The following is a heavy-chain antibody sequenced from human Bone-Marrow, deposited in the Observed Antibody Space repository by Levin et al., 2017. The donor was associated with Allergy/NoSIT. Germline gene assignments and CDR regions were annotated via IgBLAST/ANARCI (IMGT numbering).Heavy chain of an antibody. Sequence: PGGSLRLSCAASGFTFSSYEMNWVRQAPGKGLEWISYISSSSSSMYYVDSVKGRFTISRDNAKNSLYLQMHSLRAEDTAVYFCARATSSWDPIDYWGQGTLVTVSS. D-gene: IGHD6-13*01. CDR1: GFTFSSYE. V-gene: IGHV3-48*03. J-gene: IGHJ4*02. CDR3: ARATSSWDPIDY. CDR2: ISSSSSSM.